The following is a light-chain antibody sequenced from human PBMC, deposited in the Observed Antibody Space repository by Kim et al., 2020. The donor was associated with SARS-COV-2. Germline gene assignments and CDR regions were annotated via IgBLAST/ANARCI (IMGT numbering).Light chain of an antibody. CDR3: QQYGTSLRT. CDR2: GAS. J-gene: IGKJ1*01. Sequence: EIVLTQSPGTLSLSPEERATLSCRASQSVTSSYLAWYQQKPGQPPRLLIYGASNRATGIPDRFSGSGSGTDFTLTISRLESEDLAVYHCQQYGTSLRTFGQGTKVDIK. V-gene: IGKV3-20*01. CDR1: QSVTSSY.